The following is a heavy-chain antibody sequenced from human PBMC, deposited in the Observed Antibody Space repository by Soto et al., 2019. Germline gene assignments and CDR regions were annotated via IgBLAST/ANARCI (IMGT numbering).Heavy chain of an antibody. V-gene: IGHV1-69*01. CDR1: GGSLTSYP. D-gene: IGHD3-16*01. CDR2: IIPIHGTT. Sequence: QMEQSGAEVRKPGSSVKVSCKPSGGSLTSYPMAWVRQAPGQGFEWMGGIIPIHGTTEYTQKFQGRVTITADESTNRATLELTGLTSEDTSVYYCARGWGLVSWGQGTLGTVSS. J-gene: IGHJ4*02. CDR3: ARGWGLVS.